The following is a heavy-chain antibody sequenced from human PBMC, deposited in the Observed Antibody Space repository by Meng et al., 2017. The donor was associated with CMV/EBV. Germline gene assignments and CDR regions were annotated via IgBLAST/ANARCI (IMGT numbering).Heavy chain of an antibody. V-gene: IGHV4-39*07. CDR1: GGSISSSSYY. J-gene: IGHJ6*02. D-gene: IGHD6-13*01. Sequence: SETLSLTCTVSGGSISSSSYYWGWIRQPPGKGLEWIGSIYYSGSTYYNPSLKSRVTISVDTSENQFSLKLSSVTAADTAVYYCARDGGIAAAGTSYYYYYGMDVWGQGTTVTVSS. CDR2: IYYSGST. CDR3: ARDGGIAAAGTSYYYYYGMDV.